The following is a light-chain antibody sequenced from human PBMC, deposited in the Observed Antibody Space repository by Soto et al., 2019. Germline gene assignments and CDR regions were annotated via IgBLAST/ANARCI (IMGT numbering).Light chain of an antibody. CDR3: QQLNSFPIT. V-gene: IGKV1-5*01. CDR1: QSISIW. J-gene: IGKJ5*01. CDR2: DAS. Sequence: DIQMTQSPSTLSASVGDRVTITCRASQSISIWLAWYQQKPGKAPKLLIYDASSLERGVPSRFSGSGSGTEFTLTITSLQPEDFATYYCQQLNSFPITFGQGTRLEIK.